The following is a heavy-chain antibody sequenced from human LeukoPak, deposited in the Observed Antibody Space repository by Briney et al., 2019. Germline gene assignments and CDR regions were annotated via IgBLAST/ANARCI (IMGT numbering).Heavy chain of an antibody. CDR2: ISGYNGKT. D-gene: IGHD4-11*01. CDR3: ARDRVYDYSNPRGFDY. J-gene: IGHJ4*02. CDR1: GYTFTSIG. Sequence: ASVKVSCKAPGYTFTSIGISWVRQAPGQGLEWMGWISGYNGKTNYAQNLQGRVTVTTDTSTSTTYMERRSLRSDDTAVYYCARDRVYDYSNPRGFDYWGQGTLVTLSS. V-gene: IGHV1-18*01.